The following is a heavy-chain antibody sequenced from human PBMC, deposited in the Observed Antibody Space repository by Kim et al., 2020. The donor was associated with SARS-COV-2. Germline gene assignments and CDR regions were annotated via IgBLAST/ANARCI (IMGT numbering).Heavy chain of an antibody. D-gene: IGHD3-22*01. CDR1: GGTFSSYA. CDR3: ARSMSGYYVFDY. V-gene: IGHV1-69*13. Sequence: SVKVSCKASGGTFSSYAISWVRQAPGQGLEWMGGIIPIFGTANYAQKFQGRVTITADESTSTAYMELSSLRSEDTAVYYCARSMSGYYVFDYWGQGTLVTVSS. J-gene: IGHJ4*02. CDR2: IIPIFGTA.